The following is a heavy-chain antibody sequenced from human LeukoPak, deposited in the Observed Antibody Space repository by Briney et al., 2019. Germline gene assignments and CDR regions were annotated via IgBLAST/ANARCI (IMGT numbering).Heavy chain of an antibody. CDR2: IYYSGST. J-gene: IGHJ4*02. Sequence: PSETLSLTCTVSGGSISSHYWSWIRQPPGKGLEWIGYIYYSGSTNYNPSLKSRVTISVDTSKNQFSLKLSSVTAADTAVYYCAGGSRYFDYWGQGTLVTVSS. CDR1: GGSISSHY. CDR3: AGGSRYFDY. V-gene: IGHV4-59*11.